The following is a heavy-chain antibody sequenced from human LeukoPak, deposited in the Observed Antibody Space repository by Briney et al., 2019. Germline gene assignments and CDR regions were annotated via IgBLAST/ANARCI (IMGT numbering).Heavy chain of an antibody. V-gene: IGHV3-53*01. J-gene: IGHJ4*02. Sequence: PGGSLRLSCAAPGFTVSSNYMSWVRQAPGKGLEWVSVIYSGGSTYYADSVKGRFTISRDNSKNTLYLQMNSLRAEDTAVYYCAKFSAKEMYYFDYWGQGTLVTVSS. CDR2: IYSGGST. CDR1: GFTVSSNY. D-gene: IGHD5-24*01. CDR3: AKFSAKEMYYFDY.